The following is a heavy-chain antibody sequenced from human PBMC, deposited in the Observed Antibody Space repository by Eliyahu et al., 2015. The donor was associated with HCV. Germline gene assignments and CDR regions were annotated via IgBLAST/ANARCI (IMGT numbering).Heavy chain of an antibody. J-gene: IGHJ4*02. CDR3: ARGGEIGFDY. CDR2: IGAAGHT. D-gene: IGHD3-16*01. Sequence: EVQLVESGGGLVQPGGSLRLSCAAFGFTFSSYDMHWVRQPTGRGSGWGLGIGAAGHTHYLDSVKGRFSISRENARNSLYLQMNNLRAGDTAVYYCARGGEIGFDYWGRGTLVTVSS. V-gene: IGHV3-13*04. CDR1: GFTFSSYD.